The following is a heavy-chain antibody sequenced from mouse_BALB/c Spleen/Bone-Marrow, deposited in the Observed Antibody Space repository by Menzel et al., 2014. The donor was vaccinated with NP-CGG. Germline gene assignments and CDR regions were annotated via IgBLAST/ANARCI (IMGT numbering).Heavy chain of an antibody. CDR3: ARQLGPPYAMDY. CDR1: GYAFTNYL. V-gene: IGHV1-54*01. Sequence: VQLQQSGAELVRPGTSVKVSCKASGYAFTNYLIEWVKQRPGQGLEWIGVINPGSGATNYNEKFKGKATLTADKSSSTAYMQLSSLTSDDSAAYFCARQLGPPYAMDYWGQGTSVTVSS. D-gene: IGHD3-1*01. CDR2: INPGSGAT. J-gene: IGHJ4*01.